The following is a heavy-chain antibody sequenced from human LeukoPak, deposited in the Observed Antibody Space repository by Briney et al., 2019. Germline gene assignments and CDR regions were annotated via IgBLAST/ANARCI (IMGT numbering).Heavy chain of an antibody. Sequence: SETLSLTWTVSGGSISSSSYYWGWIRQPPGKGLEWIGSIYYSGSTYYNPSLKSRVTISVDTSKNQFSLKLSSVTAADTAVYYCARQGIVVVTAIAFRGWFDPWGQGTLVTVSS. CDR2: IYYSGST. V-gene: IGHV4-39*01. J-gene: IGHJ5*02. D-gene: IGHD2-21*02. CDR3: ARQGIVVVTAIAFRGWFDP. CDR1: GGSISSSSYY.